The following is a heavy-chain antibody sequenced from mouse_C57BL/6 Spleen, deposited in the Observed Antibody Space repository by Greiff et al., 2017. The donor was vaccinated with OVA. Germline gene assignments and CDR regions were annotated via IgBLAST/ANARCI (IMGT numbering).Heavy chain of an antibody. CDR3: AISDYYGSSYEDY. V-gene: IGHV1-15*01. J-gene: IGHJ2*01. CDR2: IDPETGGT. D-gene: IGHD1-1*01. CDR1: GYTFTDYE. Sequence: QVQLQQSGAELVRPGASVTLSCKASGYTFTDYEMHWVKQTPVHGLEWIGAIDPETGGTAYNQKFKGKAILTADKSSSTAYMELRSLTSEDSAVYYGAISDYYGSSYEDYWGQGTTLTVSS.